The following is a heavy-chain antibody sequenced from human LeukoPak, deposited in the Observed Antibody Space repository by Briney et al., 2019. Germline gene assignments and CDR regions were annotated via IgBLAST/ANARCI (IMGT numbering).Heavy chain of an antibody. J-gene: IGHJ4*02. Sequence: SETLSLTCSGSGGSIGSHYWNWIRQSPGKGLEWIGYIYYTGNTKYNPSLEGRVSMSVDTSKNHFSLNLNSVTATDTAVYYCARQRIAVADHFDLWGQGTLVAVSS. D-gene: IGHD6-19*01. V-gene: IGHV4-59*08. CDR3: ARQRIAVADHFDL. CDR2: IYYTGNT. CDR1: GGSIGSHY.